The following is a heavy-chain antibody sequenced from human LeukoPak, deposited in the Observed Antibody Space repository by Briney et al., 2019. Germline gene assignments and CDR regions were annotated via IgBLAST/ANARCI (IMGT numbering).Heavy chain of an antibody. D-gene: IGHD2-21*01. CDR2: TYYRSKWYN. Sequence: SQTLSLTCPISGDSVSSSRAAWTWIRQSPSRGLEWRGRTYYRSKWYNDYAVSVKSRITINPDTCKNQSTLQLNSVTPGDTADYCCAGERRRGLGDDYWGQGTLVTASS. J-gene: IGHJ4*02. CDR1: GDSVSSSRAA. CDR3: AGERRRGLGDDY. V-gene: IGHV6-1*01.